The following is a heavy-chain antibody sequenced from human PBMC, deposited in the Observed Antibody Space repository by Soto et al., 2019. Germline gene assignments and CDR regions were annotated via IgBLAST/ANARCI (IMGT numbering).Heavy chain of an antibody. V-gene: IGHV3-21*01. CDR2: IFISSSYI. CDR3: ERVPYGGSYWREFDY. D-gene: IGHD1-26*01. J-gene: IGHJ4*02. CDR1: GFTFSSYS. Sequence: EVQLVESGGGLVKPGGSLRLSCAASGFTFSSYSMNWVRQAPGKGLEWVSSIFISSSYIYYADSVKGRFTISRDNAKNSLYLQMNSLRADDTAVYYCERVPYGGSYWREFDYWGQGTLVTVSS.